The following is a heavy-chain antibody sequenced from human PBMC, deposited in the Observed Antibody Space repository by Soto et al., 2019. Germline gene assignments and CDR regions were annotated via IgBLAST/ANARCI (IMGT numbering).Heavy chain of an antibody. CDR2: ITPFVDTS. CDR3: AITIFCKGSSFFSRDYSGMDV. D-gene: IGHD3-3*01. Sequence: QVRLVQSGAEVKKPGSSVKVSCKVSGGTFSKYSLSWVRQTPGQGLEWMGGITPFVDTSNYAQRFLGRVTITANKPPNAAFLEVRGLLSGDTALAFWAITIFCKGSSFFSRDYSGMDVWGQGTTVTVSS. V-gene: IGHV1-69*06. J-gene: IGHJ6*02. CDR1: GGTFSKYS.